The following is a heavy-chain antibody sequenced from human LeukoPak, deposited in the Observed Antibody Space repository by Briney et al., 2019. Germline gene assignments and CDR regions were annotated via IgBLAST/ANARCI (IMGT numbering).Heavy chain of an antibody. CDR3: ARGIGFYGSGSYHLDY. D-gene: IGHD3-10*01. Sequence: GGSLRLSCAASGFTLSNFWMNWVRQAPGKGLEWVAIINRDGTQKHYVDSVRGRFTISRDNAKNSLYLQMNSLRAEDTAAYYCARGIGFYGSGSYHLDYWGQGTLVTVSS. V-gene: IGHV3-7*05. J-gene: IGHJ4*02. CDR1: GFTLSNFW. CDR2: INRDGTQK.